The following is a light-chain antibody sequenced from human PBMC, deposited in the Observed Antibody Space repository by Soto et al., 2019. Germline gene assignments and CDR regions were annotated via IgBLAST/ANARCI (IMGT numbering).Light chain of an antibody. CDR1: SSDVGGYNY. Sequence: QSALTQPASVSGSPGRWITISCTGTSSDVGGYNYVSWYQQHPGKAPKLMIYDVSNRPSGVSNRFSGSKSGNTASLTISGLQAEDEADYYCSSYTSSSTLGVFGTGTKVTVL. CDR3: SSYTSSSTLGV. CDR2: DVS. V-gene: IGLV2-14*01. J-gene: IGLJ1*01.